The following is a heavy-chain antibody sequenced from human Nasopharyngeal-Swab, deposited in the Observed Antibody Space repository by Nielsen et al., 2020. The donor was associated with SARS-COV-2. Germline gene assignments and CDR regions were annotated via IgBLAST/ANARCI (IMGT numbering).Heavy chain of an antibody. CDR1: GFTFSSYA. D-gene: IGHD6-19*01. V-gene: IGHV3-23*01. Sequence: GGSLRLSCAASGFTFSSYAMSWVRQATGQGLEWVSAISGSGGSTYYADSVKGRFTISRDNSKNTLYLQMNSLRAEDTAVYYCAKGASSGWNYFDYWGQGTLVTVSS. CDR2: ISGSGGST. CDR3: AKGASSGWNYFDY. J-gene: IGHJ4*02.